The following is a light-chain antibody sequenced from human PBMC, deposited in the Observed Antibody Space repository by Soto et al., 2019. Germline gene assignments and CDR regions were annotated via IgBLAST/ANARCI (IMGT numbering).Light chain of an antibody. CDR3: SSYAGSRTYV. CDR1: DSDVGAYNY. CDR2: DVS. J-gene: IGLJ1*01. V-gene: IGLV2-14*03. Sequence: QSALTQPASVSGSPRQSITISCTGSDSDVGAYNYVSWYQQHPGKAPKVMIYDVSNRPSGISYRFSGSKSGNTASLTISGLQADDEADYYCSSYAGSRTYVFGTGTKLTVL.